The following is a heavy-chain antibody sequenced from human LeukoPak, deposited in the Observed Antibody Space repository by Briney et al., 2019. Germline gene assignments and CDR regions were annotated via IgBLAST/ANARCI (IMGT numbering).Heavy chain of an antibody. J-gene: IGHJ5*02. Sequence: PSETLSLTCAVSGYSISSGYYWGWIRQPPGKGLQWIGSIFQRGYSYYNPSLKSRVTISVDTSRNQFSLKLSSVTAADTAVYYCVGDKETTGNGRPNWFDPWGQGTLVTVSS. CDR3: VGDKETTGNGRPNWFDP. V-gene: IGHV4-38-2*01. CDR2: IFQRGYS. D-gene: IGHD1-1*01. CDR1: GYSISSGYY.